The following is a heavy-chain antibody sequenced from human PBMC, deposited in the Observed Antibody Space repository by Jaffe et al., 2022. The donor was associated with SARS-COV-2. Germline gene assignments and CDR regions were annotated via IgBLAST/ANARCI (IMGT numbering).Heavy chain of an antibody. V-gene: IGHV3-23*01. Sequence: EVQLLESGGGLVQPGGSLRLSCAASGFTFSSYAMSWVRQAPGKGLEWVSAISGSGGSTYYADSVKGRFTISRDNSKNTLYLQMNSLRAEDTAVYYCAGWIVGAVDPIYYYYYGMDVWGQGTTVTVSS. CDR2: ISGSGGST. CDR1: GFTFSSYA. J-gene: IGHJ6*02. CDR3: AGWIVGAVDPIYYYYYGMDV. D-gene: IGHD1-26*01.